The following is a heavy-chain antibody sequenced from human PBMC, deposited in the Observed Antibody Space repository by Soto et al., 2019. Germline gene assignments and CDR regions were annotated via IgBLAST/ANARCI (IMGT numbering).Heavy chain of an antibody. CDR1: GFTFSSYA. CDR3: AKGLRTPFYCSGGSCYPPRFAP. J-gene: IGHJ5*02. CDR2: ISGSGGST. Sequence: GGSLRLACAASGFTFSSYAMSWVRQAPGKGLEWVSAISGSGGSTYYADSVKGRFTISRDNSKNTLYLQMNSLRAEDTAVYYCAKGLRTPFYCSGGSCYPPRFAPWGQGTLVTVSS. V-gene: IGHV3-23*01. D-gene: IGHD2-15*01.